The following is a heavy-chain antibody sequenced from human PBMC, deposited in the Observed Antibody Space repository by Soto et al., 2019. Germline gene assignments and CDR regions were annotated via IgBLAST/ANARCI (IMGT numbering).Heavy chain of an antibody. Sequence: ESGGGLVQPGGSLRLSCAASGFTFSSYAMLWVRQAPGKGLEYVSTINRNGGSTYYANSVKGRFTISRDNSKNTLYLQMGSLRAEDMAVYYCARGGSDYYFDYWGQGTLVTVSS. CDR1: GFTFSSYA. CDR3: ARGGSDYYFDY. D-gene: IGHD2-21*02. J-gene: IGHJ4*02. V-gene: IGHV3-64*01. CDR2: INRNGGST.